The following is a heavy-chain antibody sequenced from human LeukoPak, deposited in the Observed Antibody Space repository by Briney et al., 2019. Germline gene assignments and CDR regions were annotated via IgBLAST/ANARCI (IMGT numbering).Heavy chain of an antibody. Sequence: GGSLRLSCAASGFTFSSYTMNWVRQAPGKGLEWVSSISSGSSYIYYADSVKGRFTISRDNAKDSLYLQMQSLRAEDTAVYYCARGKPRIAAAVDWFDPWGQGTLVTVSS. V-gene: IGHV3-21*01. CDR1: GFTFSSYT. J-gene: IGHJ5*02. CDR3: ARGKPRIAAAVDWFDP. D-gene: IGHD6-13*01. CDR2: ISSGSSYI.